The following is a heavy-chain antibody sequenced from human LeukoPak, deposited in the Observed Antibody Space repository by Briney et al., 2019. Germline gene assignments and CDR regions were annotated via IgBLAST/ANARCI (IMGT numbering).Heavy chain of an antibody. D-gene: IGHD3-10*01. CDR3: ARVIIENAFDI. CDR1: GGSISSGDYY. CDR2: IYYSGST. Sequence: SETLSLTCTVSGGSISSGDYYWSWIRQPPGKGLEWIGYIYYSGSTYYNPSLKSRVTISVDTSKNQFSLKLSSVTAADMAVYYCARVIIENAFDIWGQGTMVTVSS. J-gene: IGHJ3*02. V-gene: IGHV4-30-4*08.